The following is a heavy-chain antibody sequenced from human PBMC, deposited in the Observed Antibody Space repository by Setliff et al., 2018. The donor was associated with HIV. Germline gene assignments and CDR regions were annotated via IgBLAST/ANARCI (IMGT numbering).Heavy chain of an antibody. Sequence: GGSLRLSCAASGFTFSNYGGHWVRQVPGKGLEWVALIWFDGREKYYADSVKGLFTISRDNSKNTLYLQMDSLRAEDTAVYYCARDREESLWFGDLKYMDVWGKGTTVTSP. CDR1: GFTFSNYG. D-gene: IGHD3-10*01. CDR3: ARDREESLWFGDLKYMDV. J-gene: IGHJ6*03. V-gene: IGHV3-33*01. CDR2: IWFDGREK.